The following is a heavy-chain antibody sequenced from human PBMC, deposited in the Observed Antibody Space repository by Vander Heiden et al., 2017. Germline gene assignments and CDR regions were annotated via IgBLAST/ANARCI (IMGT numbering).Heavy chain of an antibody. CDR3: AKFMVRGVIHNWFDP. D-gene: IGHD3-10*01. V-gene: IGHV3-23*01. J-gene: IGHJ5*02. Sequence: EVQLLESGVGLVQPGGSLSLSCAASGFTFTSYAMSWVRQAPGKGLEWVSAISGSGGSTYYADSVKGRFTISRDNSKNTLYLQMNSLRAEDTAVYYCAKFMVRGVIHNWFDPWGQGTLVTVSS. CDR2: ISGSGGST. CDR1: GFTFTSYA.